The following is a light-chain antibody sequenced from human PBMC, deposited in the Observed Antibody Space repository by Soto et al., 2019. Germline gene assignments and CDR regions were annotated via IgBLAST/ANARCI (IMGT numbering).Light chain of an antibody. V-gene: IGLV1-44*01. Sequence: QSALTQPPSASGAPGQRVTISCSGSSPNIGSNTVNWYQQLPGTAPKLLIYTNNQRPSGVRDRFSGSRSGTSASLAISGLQSEDEADYYCAAWDDSMNGFVFGTGTKVTV. J-gene: IGLJ1*01. CDR2: TNN. CDR3: AAWDDSMNGFV. CDR1: SPNIGSNT.